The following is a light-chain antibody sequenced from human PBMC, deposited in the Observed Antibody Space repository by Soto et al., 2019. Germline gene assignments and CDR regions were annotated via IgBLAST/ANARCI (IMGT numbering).Light chain of an antibody. Sequence: DIQMTQSPSSLSASVGDRVTITCRASQGISNYLAWYQQKPGKVPQLLISAASTLQSGVPSRFSGSGSGPEFTLTISSLQPEDVAAYYCQKYNSGPWTFGQGTKVEIK. CDR2: AAS. V-gene: IGKV1-27*01. J-gene: IGKJ1*01. CDR3: QKYNSGPWT. CDR1: QGISNY.